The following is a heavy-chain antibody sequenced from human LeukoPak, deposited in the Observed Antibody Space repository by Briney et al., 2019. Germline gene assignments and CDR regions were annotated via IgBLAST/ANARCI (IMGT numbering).Heavy chain of an antibody. V-gene: IGHV3-48*01. J-gene: IGHJ3*02. CDR1: GFTFSSYS. D-gene: IGHD2-21*02. CDR2: ISSSSSTI. CDR3: ARARYGGNSESAFDI. Sequence: GGSLRLSCAASGFTFSSYSMNWARRAPGKGPEWVSYISSSSSTIYYADSVKGRFTISRDNAKNSLYLQMNSLRAEDTAVYYCARARYGGNSESAFDIWGQGTMVTVSS.